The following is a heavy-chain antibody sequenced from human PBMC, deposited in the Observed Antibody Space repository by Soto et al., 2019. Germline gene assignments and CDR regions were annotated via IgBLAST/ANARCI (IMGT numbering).Heavy chain of an antibody. Sequence: QVQLVQSGAEVKKPGASVKVSSKASGYSFTSYDMHWVREAPGQRLEWMGWINAGNGNTKYSQKFQGRVTITRDTSASTAYMELSSLRSEDTAVYYCARSAPPIDYWGQGTLVTVSS. CDR1: GYSFTSYD. V-gene: IGHV1-3*01. CDR2: INAGNGNT. CDR3: ARSAPPIDY. J-gene: IGHJ4*02.